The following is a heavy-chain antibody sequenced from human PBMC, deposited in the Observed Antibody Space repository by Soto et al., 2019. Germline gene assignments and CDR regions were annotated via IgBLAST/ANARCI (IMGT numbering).Heavy chain of an antibody. J-gene: IGHJ4*02. CDR1: GYTFTSYH. V-gene: IGHV1-18*01. CDR3: ARDTPAADY. Sequence: QVQLVQSGAEVKKPGASVKVSCKTSGYTFTSYHISWVRQAPGQGLEWMGWISAYNTNTNYAQKFQGRVTMTTDTLTSTAYMELRILRSDDTAVYYCARDTPAADYWGQGTLVTVSS. D-gene: IGHD2-15*01. CDR2: ISAYNTNT.